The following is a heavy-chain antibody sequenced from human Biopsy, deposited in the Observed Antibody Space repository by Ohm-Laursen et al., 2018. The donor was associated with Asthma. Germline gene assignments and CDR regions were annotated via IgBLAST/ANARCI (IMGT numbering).Heavy chain of an antibody. CDR2: ISYDGSSI. CDR1: GFTFGDYW. J-gene: IGHJ4*02. CDR3: AREGVAGTHIED. D-gene: IGHD6-19*01. V-gene: IGHV3-30-3*01. Sequence: SLRLSCSVSGFTFGDYWMSWVRQVPGKGLEWVAVISYDGSSIYYADSVKGRFTISRDNSKNTLSLQMNSLTAEDTAVYYCAREGVAGTHIEDWGQGTLATVSS.